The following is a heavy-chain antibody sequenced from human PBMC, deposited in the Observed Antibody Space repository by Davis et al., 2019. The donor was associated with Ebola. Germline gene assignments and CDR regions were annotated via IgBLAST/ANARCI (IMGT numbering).Heavy chain of an antibody. D-gene: IGHD4-23*01. CDR3: ARDQGYGGNPLYFDY. Sequence: PGGSLRLSCAASGFTFSSYSMNWVRQAPGKGLEWVSSISSSSSYIYYADSVKGRFTISRDNAKNSLYLQMNSLRAEDTAVYYCARDQGYGGNPLYFDYWGQGTLVTVSS. CDR1: GFTFSSYS. CDR2: ISSSSSYI. J-gene: IGHJ4*02. V-gene: IGHV3-21*01.